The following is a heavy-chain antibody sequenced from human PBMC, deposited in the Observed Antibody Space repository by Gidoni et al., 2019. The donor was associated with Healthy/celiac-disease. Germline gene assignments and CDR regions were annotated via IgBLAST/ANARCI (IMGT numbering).Heavy chain of an antibody. V-gene: IGHV4-34*01. CDR1: GGSFSGYY. CDR2: IHHSGST. J-gene: IGHJ1*01. Sequence: QVQLQQWGAGLLKPSETLSLTCAVYGGSFSGYYWSWIRQPPGKGLEWIGEIHHSGSTNYNPSLKSRVTISVDTSKNQFSLKLSSVTAADTAVYYCAREAGGPKRGYGHWGQGTLVTVSS. CDR3: AREAGGPKRGYGH. D-gene: IGHD3-10*01.